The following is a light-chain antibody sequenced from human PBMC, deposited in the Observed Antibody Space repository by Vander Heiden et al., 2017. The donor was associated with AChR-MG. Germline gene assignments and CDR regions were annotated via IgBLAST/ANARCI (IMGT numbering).Light chain of an antibody. CDR3: QKTYSPPRT. CDR1: QSITNY. J-gene: IGKJ2*01. V-gene: IGKV1-39*01. Sequence: HMTQSPSSLSASVGDRVTITCRASQSITNYLCWYQQKPGKAPKLLIFAASSLHSGVPFRFSGSGSDTYFTLTITSLQPEDVATYYCQKTYSPPRTFGQGTRVEFK. CDR2: AAS.